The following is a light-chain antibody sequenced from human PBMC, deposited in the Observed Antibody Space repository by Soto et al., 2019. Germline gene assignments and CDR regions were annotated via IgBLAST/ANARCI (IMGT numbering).Light chain of an antibody. J-gene: IGKJ2*01. CDR3: QQYDNLPRV. CDR1: QDISNY. Sequence: DIQMTQSPYSLSASVGDRVTITCQASQDISNYLNWYQQKPGKAPKLLNFDASNLETGVPSKFSGSGSGTDFTFTIISLQPEDISTYYCQQYDNLPRVFGQGTKLEIK. V-gene: IGKV1-33*01. CDR2: DAS.